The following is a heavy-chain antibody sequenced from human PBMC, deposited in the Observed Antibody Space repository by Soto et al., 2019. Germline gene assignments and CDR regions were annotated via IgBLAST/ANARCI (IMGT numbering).Heavy chain of an antibody. CDR1: GYTFTSYG. J-gene: IGHJ5*02. V-gene: IGHV1-18*01. CDR2: ISAYNGNT. D-gene: IGHD2-15*01. Sequence: GASVKVSCKASGYTFTSYGISWVRQAPGQGLEWMGWISAYNGNTNYAQKLQGRVTMTTDTSTSTAYMELRSLRSDDTAVYYCARGGDVVVDHNWFDPWGQGTLVTVSS. CDR3: ARGGDVVVDHNWFDP.